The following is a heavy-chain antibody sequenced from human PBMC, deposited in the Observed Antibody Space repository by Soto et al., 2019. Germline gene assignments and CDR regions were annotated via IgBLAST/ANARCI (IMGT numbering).Heavy chain of an antibody. J-gene: IGHJ6*02. CDR2: ITGSGGST. Sequence: GGSLRLSCAASGFTFSNYAMTWVRQAPGKGLEWVSHITGSGGSTYYADSVKGRFTISRDNSKNTLYLQMNSLRAADTAEYYCEASRTSNNFYGMDVWGQGTTVTVSS. CDR3: EASRTSNNFYGMDV. V-gene: IGHV3-23*01. D-gene: IGHD2-2*01. CDR1: GFTFSNYA.